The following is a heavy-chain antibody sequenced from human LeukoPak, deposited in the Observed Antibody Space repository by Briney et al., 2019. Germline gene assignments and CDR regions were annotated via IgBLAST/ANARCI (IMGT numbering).Heavy chain of an antibody. CDR3: ARTYMTSARFDP. Sequence: SQTLSLTCTVSGDPINSGGYFWRWIPKHPGKGLEWIGYIYYSGSTYYNPSLKCRVIISVDTSKNQFSLKLSSVTAADTAVYYCARTYMTSARFDPWGQGTLVTVSS. J-gene: IGHJ5*02. CDR1: GDPINSGGYF. D-gene: IGHD2-21*02. V-gene: IGHV4-31*03. CDR2: IYYSGST.